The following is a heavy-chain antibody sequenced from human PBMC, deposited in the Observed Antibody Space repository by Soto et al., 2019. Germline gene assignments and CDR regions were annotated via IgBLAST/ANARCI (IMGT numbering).Heavy chain of an antibody. V-gene: IGHV3-48*02. CDR2: ISSSGATI. CDR1: GFTFSSYT. CDR3: ASPTSFDY. J-gene: IGHJ4*02. Sequence: GGSLRLSCAASGFTFSSYTMNWARQAPGKGLEWVSSISSSGATIYYSDSVKGRFTISRDNAKHSLYLQMDSLRDEDTAVYYYASPTSFDYLGRGTLVTVSS.